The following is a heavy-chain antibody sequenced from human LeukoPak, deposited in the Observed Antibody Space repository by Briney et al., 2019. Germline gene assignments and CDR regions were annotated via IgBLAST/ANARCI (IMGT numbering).Heavy chain of an antibody. J-gene: IGHJ4*02. V-gene: IGHV4-39*01. CDR1: GVSISSTTYY. CDR2: IYYSGST. Sequence: SEPLSLTCTVSGVSISSTTYYWGWIRQPPGKGLEWIGSIYYSGSTYYNPSLKSRVTISVDTSKNQFSLKLSSVTAADTAVYYCANQYFDFWGQGALVTVSS. D-gene: IGHD1-14*01. CDR3: ANQYFDF.